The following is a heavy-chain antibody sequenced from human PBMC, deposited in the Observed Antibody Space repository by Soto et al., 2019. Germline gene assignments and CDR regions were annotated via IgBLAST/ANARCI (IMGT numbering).Heavy chain of an antibody. V-gene: IGHV3-48*02. J-gene: IGHJ6*02. CDR1: GFTLITHG. D-gene: IGHD1-26*01. CDR3: AKDLTRWVSYYGMDV. CDR2: ISSSSDNI. Sequence: PGGSLRLSCRASGFTLITHGMNWVRQAPGKGLEWIAYISSSSDNIIYADSVKGRFIISRDNAENSLYLQMNSLRDEDTAVYYCAKDLTRWVSYYGMDVWGQGTTVTVSS.